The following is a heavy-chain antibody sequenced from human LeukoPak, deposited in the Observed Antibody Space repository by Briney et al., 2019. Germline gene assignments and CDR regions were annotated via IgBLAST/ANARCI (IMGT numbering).Heavy chain of an antibody. CDR3: ARDKYYDFWRVGYYYYGMDV. Sequence: KPGGSLRLSCAASGFTFSDYYMSWIRQAPGKGLEWVSYISSSGSTIYYADSVKGRFTISRDNAKNSLYLQMNGLRAEDTAVYYCARDKYYDFWRVGYYYYGMDVWGQGTTVTVSS. V-gene: IGHV3-11*04. D-gene: IGHD3-3*01. CDR1: GFTFSDYY. J-gene: IGHJ6*02. CDR2: ISSSGSTI.